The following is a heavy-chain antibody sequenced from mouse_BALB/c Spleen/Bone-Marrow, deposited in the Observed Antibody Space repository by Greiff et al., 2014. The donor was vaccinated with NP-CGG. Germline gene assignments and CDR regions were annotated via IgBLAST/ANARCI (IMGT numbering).Heavy chain of an antibody. D-gene: IGHD2-1*01. CDR3: AIYYGNYYAMDY. V-gene: IGHV14-3*02. J-gene: IGHJ4*01. CDR2: IDPANGNT. Sequence: EVQLVESGAELVKPGASVKSSCTASGFNIKDTYMHWVKQRPEQGLEWIGRIDPANGNTKYDPKFQGKATITADTSSNTAYLQLSSLTSENTAVYYCAIYYGNYYAMDYWGQGTSVTVSS. CDR1: GFNIKDTY.